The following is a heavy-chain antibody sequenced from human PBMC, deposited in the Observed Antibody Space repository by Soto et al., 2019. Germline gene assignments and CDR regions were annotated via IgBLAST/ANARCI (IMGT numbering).Heavy chain of an antibody. CDR2: INPILIMS. CDR3: ASSYGSGYRAFDY. CDR1: GDTFSFYS. Sequence: QVQLVQSGAEVRKPGSSVKVSCKASGDTFSFYSINWVRQAPGLGLEWMGRINPILIMSNYAQRFQGRVTMTADKSTSTAYMELSGLRSEDTAIYYCASSYGSGYRAFDYWRQGALVTVSS. D-gene: IGHD3-10*01. V-gene: IGHV1-69*02. J-gene: IGHJ4*02.